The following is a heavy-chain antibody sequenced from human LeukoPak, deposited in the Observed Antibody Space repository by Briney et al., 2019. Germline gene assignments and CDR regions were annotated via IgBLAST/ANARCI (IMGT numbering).Heavy chain of an antibody. J-gene: IGHJ4*02. Sequence: SETLCLSCAASGDSFRSYYRSWVRQPPGKGLEWIGCISYSGSTHYNPSLKSRLSISVDTCNNQFSLKMNSVTAAGTAVYYCATYEGAVAGYFDYWGQGTLVTVSS. D-gene: IGHD6-19*01. CDR3: ATYEGAVAGYFDY. CDR1: GDSFRSYY. V-gene: IGHV4-59*08. CDR2: ISYSGST.